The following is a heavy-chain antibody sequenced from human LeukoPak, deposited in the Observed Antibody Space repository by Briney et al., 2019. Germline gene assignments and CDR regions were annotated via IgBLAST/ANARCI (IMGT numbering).Heavy chain of an antibody. CDR3: ARHSSYYDSSGYYYRVGDFAY. V-gene: IGHV5-51*01. Sequence: GESLKISCKGSGYSFTSYWIGWVRQMPGKGLEWMGIIYPGDSYTRYSPSFQGQVTISADKSISTAYLQWSSLNASDTAMYYCARHSSYYDSSGYYYRVGDFAYWGQGTLVTVSS. CDR2: IYPGDSYT. J-gene: IGHJ4*02. D-gene: IGHD3-22*01. CDR1: GYSFTSYW.